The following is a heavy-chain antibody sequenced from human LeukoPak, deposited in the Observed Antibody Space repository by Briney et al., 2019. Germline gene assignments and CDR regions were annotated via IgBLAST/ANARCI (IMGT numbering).Heavy chain of an antibody. D-gene: IGHD6-13*01. Sequence: PGGSLRLSCAASGFTFSNYTIHWVRQAPGKGLEWVAVISYDGNNKYYADSVKGRFTISRDNSKNKLYLQMNSLRTADTAVYYCARGTDSRSWSPKYFQHWGQGTLVTVSS. J-gene: IGHJ1*01. V-gene: IGHV3-30-3*01. CDR3: ARGTDSRSWSPKYFQH. CDR2: ISYDGNNK. CDR1: GFTFSNYT.